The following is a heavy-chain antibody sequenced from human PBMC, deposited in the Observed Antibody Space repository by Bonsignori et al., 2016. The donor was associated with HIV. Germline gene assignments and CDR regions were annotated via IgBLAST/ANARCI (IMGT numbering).Heavy chain of an antibody. J-gene: IGHJ4*02. V-gene: IGHV3-30*02. CDR2: IRYDGSNK. CDR3: AKDRVAAAGPSDDY. Sequence: VRQAPGKGLEWVAFIRYDGSNKYYADSVKGRFTISRDNSKNTLYLQMNSLRAEDTAVYYCAKDRVAAAGPSDDYWGQGTLVTVSS. D-gene: IGHD6-13*01.